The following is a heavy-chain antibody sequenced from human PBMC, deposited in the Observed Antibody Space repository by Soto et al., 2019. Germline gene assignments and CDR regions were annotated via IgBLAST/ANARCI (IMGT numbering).Heavy chain of an antibody. CDR3: ARKGTCSSTSCYIGWFDP. CDR2: IYHSGST. Sequence: PSETLSLTCAVSGGSISSSNWWSWVRQPPGKGLEWIGEIYHSGSTNYNPSLKSRVTISVDKSKNQFSLKLSSVTAADTAVYYCARKGTCSSTSCYIGWFDPWGQGTLVIVSS. J-gene: IGHJ5*02. V-gene: IGHV4-4*02. CDR1: GGSISSSNW. D-gene: IGHD2-2*02.